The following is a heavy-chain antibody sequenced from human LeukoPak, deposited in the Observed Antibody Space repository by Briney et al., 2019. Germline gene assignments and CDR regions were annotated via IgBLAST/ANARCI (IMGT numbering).Heavy chain of an antibody. CDR3: ASGSGSGRLVLFGFDP. V-gene: IGHV3-48*03. J-gene: IGHJ5*02. CDR2: ISSSGSTI. CDR1: GFTFSSYE. D-gene: IGHD3-10*01. Sequence: PGESLRLSCAASGFTFSSYEMNWVRQAPGKGLEWVSYISSSGSTIYYADSVKGRFTISRDNAKNSLYLQMNSLRAEDTAVYYCASGSGSGRLVLFGFDPWGQGTLVTVSS.